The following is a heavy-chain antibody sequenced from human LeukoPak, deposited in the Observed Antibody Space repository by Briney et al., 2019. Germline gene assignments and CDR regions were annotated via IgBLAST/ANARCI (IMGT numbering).Heavy chain of an antibody. CDR1: GYTFTSYG. CDR2: MNPNSGNT. J-gene: IGHJ4*02. Sequence: ASVRVSCKASGYTFTSYGISWVRQAPGQGLEWMGWMNPNSGNTGYAQKFQGRVTMTRNTSISTAYMELSSLRSEDTAVYYCARGGYCSSTSCYGGFDYWGQGTLVTVSS. CDR3: ARGGYCSSTSCYGGFDY. D-gene: IGHD2-2*01. V-gene: IGHV1-8*02.